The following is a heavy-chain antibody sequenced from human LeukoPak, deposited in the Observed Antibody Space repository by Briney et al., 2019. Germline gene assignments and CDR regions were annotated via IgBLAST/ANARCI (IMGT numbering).Heavy chain of an antibody. CDR3: ARDFVSGSGTYGY. CDR1: GYTFTGYY. J-gene: IGHJ4*02. D-gene: IGHD1-1*01. V-gene: IGHV1-2*02. Sequence: ASVKVSCKASGYTFTGYYMHWVRQAPGQGLEWMGWVNPNSGGTNYAQKFQGRVTMTRDTSISTAYMELSRLRSDDTAVYYCARDFVSGSGTYGYWGQGTLVTVSS. CDR2: VNPNSGGT.